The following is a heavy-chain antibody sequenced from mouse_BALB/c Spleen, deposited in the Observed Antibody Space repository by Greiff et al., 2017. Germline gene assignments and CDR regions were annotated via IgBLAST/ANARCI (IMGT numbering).Heavy chain of an antibody. CDR1: GFTFSSYG. CDR2: ISSGGSYT. J-gene: IGHJ4*01. CDR3: AREYGLYYAMDY. V-gene: IGHV5-6*01. D-gene: IGHD2-10*02. Sequence: EVQLQESGGDLVKPGGSLKLSCAASGFTFSSYGMSWVRQTPDKRLEWVATISSGGSYTYYPDSVKGRFTISRDNAKNTLYLQMSSLKSEDTAMYYCAREYGLYYAMDYWGQGTSVTVSS.